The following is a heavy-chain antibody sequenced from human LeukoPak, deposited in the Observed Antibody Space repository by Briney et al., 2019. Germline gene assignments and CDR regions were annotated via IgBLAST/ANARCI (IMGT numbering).Heavy chain of an antibody. CDR3: ARTNWIQLWSIDY. Sequence: PSETLSLTCAVSGGSISSSNWWSWVRQPPGKGLEWIGEIYHSGSTNYNPSLKSRVTISVDTSKNQFSLKLSSVTAADTAVYYCARTNWIQLWSIDYWGQGTLVTVSS. CDR1: GGSISSSNW. CDR2: IYHSGST. J-gene: IGHJ4*02. V-gene: IGHV4-4*02. D-gene: IGHD5-18*01.